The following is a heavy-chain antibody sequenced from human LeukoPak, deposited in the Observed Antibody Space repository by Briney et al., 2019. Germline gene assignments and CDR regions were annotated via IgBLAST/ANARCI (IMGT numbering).Heavy chain of an antibody. Sequence: SETLSLTCTVSGGSISSYYWSWIRQPPGKGLEWIGYIYYSGSTNYNPSLKSRVTISVDTSKNQFSLKLSSVTAADTAVYYCARIRGVWIDYWGQGTLVTVSS. J-gene: IGHJ4*02. CDR3: ARIRGVWIDY. CDR2: IYYSGST. CDR1: GGSISSYY. V-gene: IGHV4-59*01. D-gene: IGHD3-16*01.